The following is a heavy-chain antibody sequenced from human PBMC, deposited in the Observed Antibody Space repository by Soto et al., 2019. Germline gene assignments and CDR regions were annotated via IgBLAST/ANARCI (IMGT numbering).Heavy chain of an antibody. D-gene: IGHD6-13*01. CDR1: GFTFSSYE. CDR3: AREQQLVRWFDP. CDR2: ISSSGSTI. V-gene: IGHV3-48*03. Sequence: GGSLRLSCAASGFTFSSYEMNWVRQAPGKGLEWVSYISSSGSTIYYADSVKGRFTISRDNAKNPLYLQMNSLRAEDTAVYYCAREQQLVRWFDPWGQGTLVTVSS. J-gene: IGHJ5*02.